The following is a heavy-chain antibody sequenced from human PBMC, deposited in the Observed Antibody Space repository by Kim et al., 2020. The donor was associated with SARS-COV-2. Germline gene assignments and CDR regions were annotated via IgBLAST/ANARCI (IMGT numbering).Heavy chain of an antibody. J-gene: IGHJ2*01. Sequence: GGSLRLSCAASGFTFSSYGMHWVRQAPGKGLEWVAVIWYDGSNKYYADSVKGRFTISRDNSKNTLYLQMNSLRAEDTAVYYCAKDGFFSDDYRPAFDLWGRGTLVTVSS. CDR2: IWYDGSNK. V-gene: IGHV3-33*06. D-gene: IGHD4-17*01. CDR1: GFTFSSYG. CDR3: AKDGFFSDDYRPAFDL.